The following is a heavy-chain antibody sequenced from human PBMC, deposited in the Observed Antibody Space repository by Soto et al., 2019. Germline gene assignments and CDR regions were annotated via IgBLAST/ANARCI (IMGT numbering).Heavy chain of an antibody. CDR3: VKQKNDYTRGYFSPFFDS. CDR2: IDWNSGRI. CDR1: GFTVGDYA. Sequence: PGGSLRLSCAASGFTVGDYAMHWVRQTPEKGLEWVANIDWNSGRISYIDSVRGRFTISRDDAKNSLSLQMDSLTTEDTAVYYCVKQKNDYTRGYFSPFFDSWGQGTLVTVSS. V-gene: IGHV3-9*01. J-gene: IGHJ4*02. D-gene: IGHD3-22*01.